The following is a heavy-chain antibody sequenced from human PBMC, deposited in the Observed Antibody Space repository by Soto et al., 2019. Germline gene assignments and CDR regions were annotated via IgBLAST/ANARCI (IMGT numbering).Heavy chain of an antibody. CDR1: GGSISSGDYY. J-gene: IGHJ4*02. CDR3: AREGGEWFGELYSY. V-gene: IGHV4-30-4*01. CDR2: IYYSGST. D-gene: IGHD3-10*01. Sequence: QVQLQESGPGLVKPSQTLSLTCTVSGGSISSGDYYWSWIRQPPGKGLEWIGYIYYSGSTYYNPSPKRRVNIAGDPSKKLPARKSSSETGAEAAVYDCAREGGEWFGELYSYWGQGTLVTVSS.